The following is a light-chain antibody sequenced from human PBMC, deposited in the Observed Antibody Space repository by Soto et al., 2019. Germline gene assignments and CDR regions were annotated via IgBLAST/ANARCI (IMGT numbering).Light chain of an antibody. CDR2: RSS. CDR3: QQYYIYAT. J-gene: IGKJ1*01. Sequence: DIQMTQSPSTLSASVGDRVTITCRASQTISNYLTWYQQRPGKAPKLLIYRSSILQNGVPSRFRGSGSGTEFNLTISSLQPDDFETYYCQQYYIYATFGQGTRVEI. V-gene: IGKV1-5*03. CDR1: QTISNY.